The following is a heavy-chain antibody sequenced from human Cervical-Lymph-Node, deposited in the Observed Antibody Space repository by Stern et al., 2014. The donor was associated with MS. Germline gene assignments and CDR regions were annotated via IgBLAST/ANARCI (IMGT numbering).Heavy chain of an antibody. CDR1: GFSFSYFA. CDR3: AKKGAKILTPFDS. Sequence: EVQLVESGGGLMQPGGSLRLSCAASGFSFSYFAMAWVRQAPGKGLEWVSTITSSGASTDYADSVEGRVTISRDNSADTLYLQMNSLRSEDTAVYYCAKKGAKILTPFDSWGQGTLVTVSS. J-gene: IGHJ4*02. D-gene: IGHD3-16*01. CDR2: ITSSGAST. V-gene: IGHV3-23*04.